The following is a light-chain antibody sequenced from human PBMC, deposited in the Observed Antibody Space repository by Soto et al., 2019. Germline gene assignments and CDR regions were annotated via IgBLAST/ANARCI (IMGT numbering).Light chain of an antibody. CDR1: QGINSW. V-gene: IGKV1-12*01. J-gene: IGKJ1*01. CDR2: AAS. Sequence: DIQMTQSPSSVSASVGDRVTMTCRASQGINSWLAWYQQKPGKAPKLLIYAASNLQSGVPSRFSGSGSGTDFTLTISSLQPEDFATHYCQQANSFPWTFGQETKVDIK. CDR3: QQANSFPWT.